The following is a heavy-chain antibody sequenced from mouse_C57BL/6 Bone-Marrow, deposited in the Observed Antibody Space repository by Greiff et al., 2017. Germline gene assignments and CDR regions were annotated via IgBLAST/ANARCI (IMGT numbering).Heavy chain of an antibody. J-gene: IGHJ4*01. CDR1: GYTFTSYW. Sequence: QVQLQQPGAELVKPGASVKMSCKASGYTFTSYWITWVKQRPGQGLEWIGDSYPGSGSTNYNETFKSKATLTVDTSSSTAYMQLSSQTSDDSAVYNCTRYYYYGSSYAMDYWGQGTSVTGSS. V-gene: IGHV1-55*01. D-gene: IGHD1-1*01. CDR2: SYPGSGST. CDR3: TRYYYYGSSYAMDY.